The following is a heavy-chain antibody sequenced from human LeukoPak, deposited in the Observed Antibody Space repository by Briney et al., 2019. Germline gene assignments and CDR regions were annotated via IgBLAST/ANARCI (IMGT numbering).Heavy chain of an antibody. Sequence: KAGGSLRLSCAASGFTFSSYSMNWVRQAPGKGLEWVSSISSSSSYIYYADSVKGRFTISRDNAKNSLYLQMNSLRAEDTAVYYCARDRRIQLWLRGNGMDVWGQGTTVTVSS. CDR2: ISSSSSYI. CDR3: ARDRRIQLWLRGNGMDV. CDR1: GFTFSSYS. J-gene: IGHJ6*02. V-gene: IGHV3-21*01. D-gene: IGHD5-18*01.